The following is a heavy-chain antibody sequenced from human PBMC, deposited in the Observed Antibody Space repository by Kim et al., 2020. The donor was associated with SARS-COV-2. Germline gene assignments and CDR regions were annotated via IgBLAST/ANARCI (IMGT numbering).Heavy chain of an antibody. Sequence: GGSLRLSCAASGFTFSNAWMSWVRQAPGKGLEWVGRIKSKTDGGTTDYAAPVKGRFTISRDDSKNTLYLQMNSLKTEDTAVYYCTTKPNGSGSYSNLYYYYYGMDVWGQGTTVTVSS. CDR1: GFTFSNAW. CDR3: TTKPNGSGSYSNLYYYYYGMDV. CDR2: IKSKTDGGTT. V-gene: IGHV3-15*01. D-gene: IGHD3-10*01. J-gene: IGHJ6*02.